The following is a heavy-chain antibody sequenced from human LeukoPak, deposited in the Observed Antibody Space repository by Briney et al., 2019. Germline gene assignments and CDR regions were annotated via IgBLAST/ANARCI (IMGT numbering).Heavy chain of an antibody. D-gene: IGHD1-1*01. CDR1: GYTFTGYY. Sequence: ASVKVSCKASGYTFTGYYMHWVRQAPGQGLEWMGRINPNSGGTNYAQKLQGRVTMTTDTSTSTAYMELRSLRSDDTAVYYCARDLLHGTGNWFDSWGQGTLVTVSS. CDR3: ARDLLHGTGNWFDS. CDR2: INPNSGGT. J-gene: IGHJ5*01. V-gene: IGHV1-2*06.